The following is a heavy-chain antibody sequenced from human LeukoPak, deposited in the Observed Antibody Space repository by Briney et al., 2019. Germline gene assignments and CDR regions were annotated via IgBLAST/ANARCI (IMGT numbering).Heavy chain of an antibody. D-gene: IGHD3-10*01. CDR2: INHSGST. V-gene: IGHV4-34*01. CDR3: ARGGRRRGFGEPLNWFDP. J-gene: IGHJ5*02. Sequence: SETLSLTCPVYGGSFSGYYWSWIRQPPGKGLEWIGEINHSGSTNYNPSLKSRVTISVDTSKNQFSLKLSSVTAADTAVYYCARGGRRRGFGEPLNWFDPWGQGTLVTVSS. CDR1: GGSFSGYY.